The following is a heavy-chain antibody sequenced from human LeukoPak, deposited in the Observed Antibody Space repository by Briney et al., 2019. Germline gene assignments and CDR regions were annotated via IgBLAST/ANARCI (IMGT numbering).Heavy chain of an antibody. CDR1: GYSFTSYW. CDR2: IYPGDSDT. CDR3: ARPLEMATISSAFDI. J-gene: IGHJ3*02. V-gene: IGHV5-51*01. D-gene: IGHD5-24*01. Sequence: GESLKISCNGSGYSFTSYWIGWVRQMPGKGLEWMGIIYPGDSDTRYSPSFQGQVTISADKSISTAYLQWSSLKASGTAMYYCARPLEMATISSAFDIWGQGTMVTVSS.